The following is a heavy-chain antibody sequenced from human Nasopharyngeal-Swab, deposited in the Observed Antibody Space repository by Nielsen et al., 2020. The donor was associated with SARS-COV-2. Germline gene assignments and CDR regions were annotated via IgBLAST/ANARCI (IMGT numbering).Heavy chain of an antibody. CDR2: ISGAGTST. D-gene: IGHD6-6*01. CDR1: GFTFSTSV. CDR3: AKGSAAARPYYFDY. Sequence: GGSLRLSCAASGFTFSTSVMSWVRQAPGEGLEWVSAISGAGTSTYYADPVKGRFTISRDNSKNTLYLQLNSLRVEDTAVYHCAKGSAAARPYYFDYWGQGILVTVSS. V-gene: IGHV3-23*01. J-gene: IGHJ4*02.